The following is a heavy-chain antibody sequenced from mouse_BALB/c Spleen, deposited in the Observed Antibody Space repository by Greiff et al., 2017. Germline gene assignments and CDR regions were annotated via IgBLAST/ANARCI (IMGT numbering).Heavy chain of an antibody. CDR1: GFSLTSYG. Sequence: VHLVESGPGLVQPSQSLSITCTVSGFSLTSYGVHWVRQSPGKGLEWLGVIWSGGSTDYNAAFISRLSISKDNSKSQVFFKMNSLQANDTAIYYCARTDYYGSGYFDVWGAGTTVTVSS. J-gene: IGHJ1*01. CDR3: ARTDYYGSGYFDV. CDR2: IWSGGST. V-gene: IGHV2-2*02. D-gene: IGHD1-1*01.